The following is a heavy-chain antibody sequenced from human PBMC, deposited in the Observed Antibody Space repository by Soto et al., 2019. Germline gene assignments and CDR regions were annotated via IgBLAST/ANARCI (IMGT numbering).Heavy chain of an antibody. CDR3: ATVTRSGWD. CDR1: GFTFSSYS. D-gene: IGHD6-19*01. V-gene: IGHV3-21*01. Sequence: EVLLVESGGGLVKPGGSLRVSCAASGFTFSSYSMNWVRQAPGKGLEWVSSISGSSRYIYYADAVKGRFTISRDNAKNSLYLQMNSLRVEDTAVYSCATVTRSGWDWGQGTLVTVSS. CDR2: ISGSSRYI. J-gene: IGHJ4*02.